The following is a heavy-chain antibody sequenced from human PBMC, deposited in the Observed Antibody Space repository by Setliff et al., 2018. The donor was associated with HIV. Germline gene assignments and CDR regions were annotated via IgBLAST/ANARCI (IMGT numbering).Heavy chain of an antibody. D-gene: IGHD3-3*01. J-gene: IGHJ6*03. Sequence: ASVKVSCKASGYTFTDYYMHWVRQAPGQGLEWMGCINCNAGNPTYAHGFTGRFVFSVDTPVSTAYLQIFSLKAEDTAVYYCTRDHTPPPNYDFWSGQLDLRNIFYYMDVWGTGSPVTVSS. V-gene: IGHV7-4-1*01. CDR1: GYTFTDYY. CDR2: INCNAGNP. CDR3: TRDHTPPPNYDFWSGQLDLRNIFYYMDV.